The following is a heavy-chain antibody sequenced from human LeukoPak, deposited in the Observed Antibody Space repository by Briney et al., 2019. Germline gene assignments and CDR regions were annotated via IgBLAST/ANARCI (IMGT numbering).Heavy chain of an antibody. CDR3: ARAYYYYTDV. CDR1: GYTFSGFY. CDR2: INPNSGDT. J-gene: IGHJ6*03. Sequence: ASVKVSCKASGYTFSGFYIHWVRQAPGQGLEWMGWINPNSGDTNYAQNFQGRVTMTRDTSISTAYMELSRLRSDDTAVYYCARAYYYYTDVWGKGTTVTVSS. V-gene: IGHV1-2*02.